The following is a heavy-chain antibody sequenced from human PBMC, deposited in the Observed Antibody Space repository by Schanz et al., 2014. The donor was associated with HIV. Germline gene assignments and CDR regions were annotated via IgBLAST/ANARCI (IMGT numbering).Heavy chain of an antibody. CDR1: GYTFSTYG. J-gene: IGHJ5*02. Sequence: QVQLVQSGDEVKKPGASVKVSCKASGYTFSTYGISWVRQAPGQGLEWMGWINAYNGNTHYAQKLQGRVTMTTDTSTSTAYMELRNLRSDDTAVYYCARDLRVVPAASDNWLDPWGQGTLVTVSS. V-gene: IGHV1-18*01. CDR2: INAYNGNT. D-gene: IGHD2-2*01. CDR3: ARDLRVVPAASDNWLDP.